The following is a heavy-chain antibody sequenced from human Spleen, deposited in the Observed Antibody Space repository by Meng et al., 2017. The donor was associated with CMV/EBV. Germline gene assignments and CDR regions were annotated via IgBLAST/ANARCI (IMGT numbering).Heavy chain of an antibody. Sequence: CNASGATFSNYAISWVRQAPGQRLEWMGGIIPIFGTANYAQKFQGGVTITTDESTSTAYMELSSLRSEDTAVYYCASLGSSEGYFDYWGQGTLVTVSS. CDR1: GATFSNYA. J-gene: IGHJ4*02. CDR2: IIPIFGTA. CDR3: ASLGSSEGYFDY. V-gene: IGHV1-69*05. D-gene: IGHD1-26*01.